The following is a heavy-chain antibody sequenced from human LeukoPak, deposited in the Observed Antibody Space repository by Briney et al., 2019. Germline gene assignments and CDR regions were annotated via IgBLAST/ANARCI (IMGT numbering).Heavy chain of an antibody. D-gene: IGHD6-19*01. V-gene: IGHV3-23*01. Sequence: GGSLRLSCAASGFTFSSYAMSWVRQAPGKGLEWVSAISGSGGSTYYADSVKGRFTISRDNSKNPLYLQMNSLRAEDTAVYYCAKTIAVAGTTPEAFWGQGTLVTVSS. CDR2: ISGSGGST. CDR3: AKTIAVAGTTPEAF. J-gene: IGHJ4*02. CDR1: GFTFSSYA.